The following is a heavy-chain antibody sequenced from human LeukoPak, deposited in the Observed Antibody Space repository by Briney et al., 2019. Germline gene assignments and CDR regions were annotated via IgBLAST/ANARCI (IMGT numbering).Heavy chain of an antibody. Sequence: PGGSLRLSRAASGITVSRYWMSWVRQAPGGGLEWVANIKQDENEQDYVDSVRGRFTISRDNAKNSLFLQMNSLRAEDTAVYYCGRGGMGEYTGYDDFWGQGTLVTVSS. V-gene: IGHV3-7*01. CDR3: GRGGMGEYTGYDDF. J-gene: IGHJ4*02. D-gene: IGHD5-12*01. CDR1: GITVSRYW. CDR2: IKQDENEQ.